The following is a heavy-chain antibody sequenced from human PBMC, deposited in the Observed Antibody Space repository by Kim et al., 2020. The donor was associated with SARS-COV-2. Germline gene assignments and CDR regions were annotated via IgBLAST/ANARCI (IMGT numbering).Heavy chain of an antibody. CDR1: GFTFSNYG. V-gene: IGHV3-21*06. CDR2: ITRSGSNT. D-gene: IGHD2-15*01. CDR3: AKMVGPSSENDY. Sequence: GGSLRLSCAASGFTFSNYGMKWVRQAPGKGLEWVSGITRSGSNTFYADSVKGRFTISRDNAKNSLCLQMNSLRDEDTAVYYCAKMVGPSSENDYWGQGTLVTVSS. J-gene: IGHJ4*02.